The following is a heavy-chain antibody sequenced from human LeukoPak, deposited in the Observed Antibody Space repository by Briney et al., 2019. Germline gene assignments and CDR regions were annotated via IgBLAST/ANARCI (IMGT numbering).Heavy chain of an antibody. J-gene: IGHJ5*02. D-gene: IGHD3-22*01. V-gene: IGHV4-59*01. Sequence: SETLSLTCTVSGGSISSYYWSWIRQPPGKGLEWIGYIYYSGSTNYNPSLKSRVTISVDTSKNQFSLKLSSVTAADTAVYYCARGSTMIVAWGQGTLVTVSS. CDR2: IYYSGST. CDR3: ARGSTMIVA. CDR1: GGSISSYY.